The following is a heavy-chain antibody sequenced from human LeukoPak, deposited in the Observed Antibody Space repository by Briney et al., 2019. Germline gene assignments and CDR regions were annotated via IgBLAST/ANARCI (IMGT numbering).Heavy chain of an antibody. V-gene: IGHV3-7*03. D-gene: IGHD3-22*01. CDR2: INQDGSKK. J-gene: IGHJ4*02. CDR3: AKVDYYEGSAYYPPFYFDF. CDR1: YW. Sequence: YWXNWVRQAPGKGPEWVANINQDGSKKYYVDSMKGRFIISRDNAKNSLYPQMNSLRADDTATYFCAKVDYYEGSAYYPPFYFDFWGQGTLVTVSS.